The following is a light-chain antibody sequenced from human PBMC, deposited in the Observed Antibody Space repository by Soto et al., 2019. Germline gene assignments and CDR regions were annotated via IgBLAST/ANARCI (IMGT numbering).Light chain of an antibody. CDR1: SGHTTYA. CDR2: VNSDGSH. Sequence: QLVLTQSPSASASLGASVKLTCTLSSGHTTYAIAWYQQQPKKGPRYLIKVNSDGSHTKGDGIPDRFSGSSSGAERYLTISSLQSEDEADYYCQTWGTGIVFGGGTKLTVL. V-gene: IGLV4-69*01. CDR3: QTWGTGIV. J-gene: IGLJ2*01.